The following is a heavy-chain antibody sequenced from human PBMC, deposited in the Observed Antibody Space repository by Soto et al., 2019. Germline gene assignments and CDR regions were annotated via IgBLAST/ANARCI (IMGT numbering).Heavy chain of an antibody. CDR2: CSYDGSNN. CDR1: GFPFSSSG. D-gene: IGHD4-17*01. Sequence: PGGSLRLSCAASGFPFSSSGLHWVRQALGKGLECVDCCSYDGSNNYDADPVKGRFTISSDNSKNTLYLQMNRLRAEDTSVYYCARESLAGDYPINYYFDYGGQGALVTVSS. CDR3: ARESLAGDYPINYYFDY. V-gene: IGHV3-33*05. J-gene: IGHJ4*02.